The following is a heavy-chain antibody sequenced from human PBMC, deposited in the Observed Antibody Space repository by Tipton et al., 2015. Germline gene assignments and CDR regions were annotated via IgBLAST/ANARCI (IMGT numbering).Heavy chain of an antibody. CDR3: ASPDCSSNSCYGGRASDI. CDR2: IYYSGST. D-gene: IGHD2-2*01. Sequence: TLSLTCTVSGGSISSSSHYWGWIRQPPGKGLEWIGNIYYSGSTYYNPSLKSRVTISVDTSTNQFSLKLTSVTAADTAVYYCASPDCSSNSCYGGRASDIWGQGTMVTVSS. CDR1: GGSISSSSHY. V-gene: IGHV4-39*07. J-gene: IGHJ3*02.